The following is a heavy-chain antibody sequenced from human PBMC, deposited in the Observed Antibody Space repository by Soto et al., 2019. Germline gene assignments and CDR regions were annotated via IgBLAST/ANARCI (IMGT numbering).Heavy chain of an antibody. J-gene: IGHJ5*02. CDR2: INYLGST. CDR3: ARGSSRVETVMVDL. Sequence: QVQLQESGPGLVKPSQTLSLTCTVSGGSISSGGYHWSWIRQHPGKGLEWIGYINYLGSTYYNPSLRSRFTISLDTSRKQFSLKLNSVTAADTAVYYCARGSSRVETVMVDLWGQGTLVTVSS. CDR1: GGSISSGGYH. V-gene: IGHV4-31*03. D-gene: IGHD5-18*01.